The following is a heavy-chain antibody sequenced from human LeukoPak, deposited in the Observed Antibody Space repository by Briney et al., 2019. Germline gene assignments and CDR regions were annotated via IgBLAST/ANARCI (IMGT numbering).Heavy chain of an antibody. V-gene: IGHV3-30*02. CDR3: AKDLSSGWYFDY. CDR1: GFTFSSYG. J-gene: IGHJ4*02. CDR2: IRYDGSNK. Sequence: PGGSLRLSCAASGFTFSSYGMHWVRQAPGKGLEWVAFIRYDGSNKYYADSVKGRFTIYRDNSKNTLYLQMNSLRAEDTAVYYCAKDLSSGWYFDYWGQGTLVTVSS. D-gene: IGHD6-19*01.